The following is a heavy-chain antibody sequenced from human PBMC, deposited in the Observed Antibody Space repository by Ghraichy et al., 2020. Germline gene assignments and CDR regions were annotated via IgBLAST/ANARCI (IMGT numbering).Heavy chain of an antibody. Sequence: ALRLSCAASGFTFSSYGMHWVRQAPGKGLEWVAVISYDGSNKYYADSVKGRFTISRDNSKNTLYLQMNSLRAEDTAVYYCASLIAAAEDFDYWGQGTLVTVSS. D-gene: IGHD6-13*01. J-gene: IGHJ4*02. CDR3: ASLIAAAEDFDY. V-gene: IGHV3-30*03. CDR2: ISYDGSNK. CDR1: GFTFSSYG.